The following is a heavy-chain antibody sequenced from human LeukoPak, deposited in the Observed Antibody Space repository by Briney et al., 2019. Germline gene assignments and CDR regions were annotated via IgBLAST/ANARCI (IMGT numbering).Heavy chain of an antibody. D-gene: IGHD2-21*02. CDR2: IYYSGST. Sequence: SETLSLTCTVSGGSISSSSYYWGWIRQPPGKGLEWIGSIYYSGSTYYNPSLKSRVAISVDTSKNQFSLKVSSVTAADTAVYYCARANVVTAIDYWGQGTLVTVSS. J-gene: IGHJ4*02. CDR3: ARANVVTAIDY. V-gene: IGHV4-39*07. CDR1: GGSISSSSYY.